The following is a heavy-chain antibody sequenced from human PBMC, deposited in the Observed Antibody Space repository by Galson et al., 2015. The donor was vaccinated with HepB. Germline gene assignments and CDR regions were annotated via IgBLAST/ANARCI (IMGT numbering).Heavy chain of an antibody. CDR1: GYTFTSYD. CDR2: MNPNSGNT. CDR3: ARAGIPNYGDALAGWFDP. Sequence: SVKVSCKASGYTFTSYDINWVRQATGQGLEWMGWMNPNSGNTGYAQKFQGRVTMTRNTSISTAYMELSSLRSEDTAVYYCARAGIPNYGDALAGWFDPWGQGTLVTVSS. D-gene: IGHD4-17*01. V-gene: IGHV1-8*01. J-gene: IGHJ5*02.